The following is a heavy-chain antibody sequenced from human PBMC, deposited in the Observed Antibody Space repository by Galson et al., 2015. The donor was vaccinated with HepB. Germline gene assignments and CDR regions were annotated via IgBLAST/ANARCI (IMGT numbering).Heavy chain of an antibody. CDR3: TTEGSWYYFDY. V-gene: IGHV3-15*01. D-gene: IGHD6-13*01. Sequence: SLRLSCAASGFTFNNYAMSWVRQAPGKGLEWVGRIKSKTDGGTTDYAAPVKGRFTISRDDSKNTLYLQMNSLKTEDTAVYYCTTEGSWYYFDYWGQGTLVTVSS. CDR1: GFTFNNYA. J-gene: IGHJ4*02. CDR2: IKSKTDGGTT.